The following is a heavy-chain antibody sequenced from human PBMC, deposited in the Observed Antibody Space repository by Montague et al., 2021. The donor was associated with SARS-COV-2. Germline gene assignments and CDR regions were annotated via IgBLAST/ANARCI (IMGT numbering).Heavy chain of an antibody. D-gene: IGHD3-9*01. Sequence: SETLSLTCTVSGGSISSYYWSWIRQPPGKGLEWIGYIYYSGSTNYNPSLKSRVTISIDTSKNQFSLKLSSVTAADTAVYYCARDSRTDFDWLFPDSGSYYYYMDVWGQGTMVTVSS. CDR1: GGSISSYY. J-gene: IGHJ6*03. CDR3: ARDSRTDFDWLFPDSGSYYYYMDV. V-gene: IGHV4-59*12. CDR2: IYYSGST.